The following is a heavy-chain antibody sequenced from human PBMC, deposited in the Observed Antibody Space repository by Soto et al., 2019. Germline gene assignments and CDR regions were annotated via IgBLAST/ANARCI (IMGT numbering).Heavy chain of an antibody. D-gene: IGHD2-2*01. V-gene: IGHV3-74*01. J-gene: IGHJ4*02. CDR1: GFVFEVYW. CDR2: ISDDGART. CDR3: TRGPRPSSIGTGGV. Sequence: PGGSLRLSCVASGFVFEVYWMHWVRQVPGKGLEWVSRISDDGARTDYADSVRGRFTISRDNANNALYLQMNALRGEDTAVYFCTRGPRPSSIGTGGVRGRGALVTVSS.